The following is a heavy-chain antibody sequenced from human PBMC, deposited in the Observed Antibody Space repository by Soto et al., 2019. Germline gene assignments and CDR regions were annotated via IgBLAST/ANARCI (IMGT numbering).Heavy chain of an antibody. V-gene: IGHV2-5*02. CDR1: GFSLTTSEVF. CDR2: VYGDDDK. Sequence: QITLKESGPALVKPTQTLTLTCTFSGFSLTTSEVFVGWVRQPPGKAPEWLTWVYGDDDKRYSPSLKNRLTITKDTSKAQAVLTMTNMDPVDTATYYCVHRSTALSVDSWGQGILVTVSS. D-gene: IGHD2-2*01. J-gene: IGHJ4*02. CDR3: VHRSTALSVDS.